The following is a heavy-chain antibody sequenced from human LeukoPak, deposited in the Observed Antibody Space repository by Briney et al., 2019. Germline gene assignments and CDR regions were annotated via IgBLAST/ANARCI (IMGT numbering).Heavy chain of an antibody. Sequence: GGSLRLSCAASGFSFSSYAMSWVRQAPGKGLEWVGFIRSKAYGGTTEYAASVKGRFTISRDDSKSIAYLQMNSLKTEDTAVYYCTRALPVYVVGRFDYWGQGTLVTVSS. V-gene: IGHV3-49*04. CDR2: IRSKAYGGTT. D-gene: IGHD1-14*01. CDR1: GFSFSSYA. CDR3: TRALPVYVVGRFDY. J-gene: IGHJ4*02.